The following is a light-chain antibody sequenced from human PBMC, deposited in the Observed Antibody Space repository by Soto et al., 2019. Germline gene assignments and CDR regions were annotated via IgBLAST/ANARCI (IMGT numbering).Light chain of an antibody. V-gene: IGKV3-20*01. CDR2: GAS. J-gene: IGKJ4*01. CDR1: QSVSRGF. CDR3: QQYGDWPGA. Sequence: EIVLTQSPGTLSLSPGERATLSCRASQSVSRGFLAWFQQTPGQAPRLLIFGASNRATGVPDRFSGSGSGTEFSLTISSLQSEDFAVYSCQQYGDWPGAFGGGTKVDIK.